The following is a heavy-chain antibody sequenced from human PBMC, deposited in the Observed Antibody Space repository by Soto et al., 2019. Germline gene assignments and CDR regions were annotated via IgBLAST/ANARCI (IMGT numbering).Heavy chain of an antibody. CDR3: AKDYYSDSSGSHFDF. D-gene: IGHD3-22*01. CDR2: ISWNSGLI. V-gene: IGHV3-9*01. Sequence: EVQLVESGGGLVQPGRSLRLSCAASGFTFDGYAMHWVRQAPGKGLEWVSGISWNSGLIGYAGSVKGRFTISRDNAENSPHLHMTSLRAADTAFYFCAKDYYSDSSGSHFDFWGQGTLVTVSS. CDR1: GFTFDGYA. J-gene: IGHJ4*02.